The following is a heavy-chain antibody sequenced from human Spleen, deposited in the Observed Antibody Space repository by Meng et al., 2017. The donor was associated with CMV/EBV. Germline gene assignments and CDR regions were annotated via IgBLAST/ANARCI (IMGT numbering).Heavy chain of an antibody. Sequence: CKTTGSWVNRFYIVWVRQAPGQGLEWMGHINPKSGDTKYAQQFAGRVSMTRDTSIATVYMELSSLRSDDTAFYYCTRRPLGSTRPFDYWGQGTLVTVSS. CDR3: TRRPLGSTRPFDY. J-gene: IGHJ4*02. V-gene: IGHV1-2*06. CDR1: GSWVNRFY. D-gene: IGHD2-2*01. CDR2: INPKSGDT.